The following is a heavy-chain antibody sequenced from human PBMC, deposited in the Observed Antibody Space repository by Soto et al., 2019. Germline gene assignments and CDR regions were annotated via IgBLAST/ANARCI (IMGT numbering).Heavy chain of an antibody. D-gene: IGHD2-2*02. CDR1: GGTFSSYT. CDR2: IIPILGIA. Sequence: QVQLVQSGAEVKKPGSSVKVSCKASGGTFSSYTISWVRQAPGQGLEWMGRIIPILGIANCAQKFQGRVTIAEDKYTSTAYMEMSSLRSEDTAVYYCAMEYCSSTSCYRDNWGQGTLVTVSS. V-gene: IGHV1-69*02. J-gene: IGHJ4*02. CDR3: AMEYCSSTSCYRDN.